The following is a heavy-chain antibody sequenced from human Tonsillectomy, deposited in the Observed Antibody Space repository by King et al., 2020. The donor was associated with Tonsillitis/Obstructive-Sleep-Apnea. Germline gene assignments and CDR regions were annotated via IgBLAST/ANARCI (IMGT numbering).Heavy chain of an antibody. CDR2: ISYDGSNK. J-gene: IGHJ4*02. V-gene: IGHV3-30*18. D-gene: IGHD3-16*02. CDR1: GFTFSSYG. CDR3: AKGSVWGSYRSYFDY. Sequence: VQLVESGGGVVQPGRSLRLSCAASGFTFSSYGMHWVRQAPGKGLEWVAVISYDGSNKYYADSVKGRFTISRDNSKNTLYLQMNSLRAEDTAVYYCAKGSVWGSYRSYFDYWGQGTLVTVSS.